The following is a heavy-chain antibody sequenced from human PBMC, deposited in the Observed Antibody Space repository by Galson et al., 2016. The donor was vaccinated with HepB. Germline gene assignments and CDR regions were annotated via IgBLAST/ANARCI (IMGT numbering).Heavy chain of an antibody. CDR3: AKPYDTSGYDFGF. CDR2: ISKDGREK. V-gene: IGHV3-30*18. J-gene: IGHJ4*02. D-gene: IGHD3-22*01. Sequence: GKGLEWVALISKDGREKFYGDSVKGRFTISRDNSERTVYLQMNSLRVEDTAVYNCAKPYDTSGYDFGFWGQGTLVTVSS.